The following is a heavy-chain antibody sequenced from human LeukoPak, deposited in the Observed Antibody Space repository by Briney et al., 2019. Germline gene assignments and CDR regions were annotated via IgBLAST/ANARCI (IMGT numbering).Heavy chain of an antibody. CDR3: ARDLGPLDY. Sequence: GGSLRLSCAASGFTFSSYAMHWVRQAPGKGLEWVAVISYDGSNKYYADSVKGRFTISRDNSKNTLYLQMNSLRAEGTAVYYCARDLGPLDYWGQGTLVTVSS. CDR1: GFTFSSYA. CDR2: ISYDGSNK. V-gene: IGHV3-30-3*01. J-gene: IGHJ4*02.